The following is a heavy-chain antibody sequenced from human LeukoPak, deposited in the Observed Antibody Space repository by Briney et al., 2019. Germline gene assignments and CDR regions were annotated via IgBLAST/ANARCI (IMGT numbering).Heavy chain of an antibody. CDR2: IKQDGSET. CDR1: GFTFSSFG. V-gene: IGHV3-7*01. D-gene: IGHD6-19*01. CDR3: ARTSGTGWSY. J-gene: IGHJ4*02. Sequence: GRSLRLSCAASGFTFSSFGMHWVRQAPGKGLEWVANIKQDGSETYYVDPVKGRFTISRDNAKNSLYLQMNSLKAEDTAVYYCARTSGTGWSYWGQGTLVTVSS.